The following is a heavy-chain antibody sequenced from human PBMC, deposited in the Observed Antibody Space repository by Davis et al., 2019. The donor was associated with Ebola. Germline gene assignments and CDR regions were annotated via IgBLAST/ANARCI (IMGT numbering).Heavy chain of an antibody. CDR1: GGSISSGDHS. CDR3: ARDSDYYDISGFAVQAFDV. J-gene: IGHJ3*01. D-gene: IGHD3-22*01. Sequence: PSETLSLTCSVSGGSISSGDHSWSWIRQPPGKGLEWIGYIYHTGSAYYNPSFKSRVTMSVDRSNNQFSLKLSSVTAADTALYYCARDSDYYDISGFAVQAFDVWGPGTMVTVSS. CDR2: IYHTGSA. V-gene: IGHV4-30-2*01.